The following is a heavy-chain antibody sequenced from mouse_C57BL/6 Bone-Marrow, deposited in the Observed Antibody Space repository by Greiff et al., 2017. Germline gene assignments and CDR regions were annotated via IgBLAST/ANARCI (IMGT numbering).Heavy chain of an antibody. J-gene: IGHJ1*03. CDR3: ARECHGYFDV. CDR2: IYPGGGYT. Sequence: QVQLQQSGAELVRPGTSVKLSCKASGYTFTNYWIGWAKQRPGHGLEWIGDIYPGGGYTNYNEQFKGKATLTEDKTSSTANMQFSSLTSEDSAIYCGARECHGYFDVGGTGTTVTVSS. CDR1: GYTFTNYW. V-gene: IGHV1-63*01.